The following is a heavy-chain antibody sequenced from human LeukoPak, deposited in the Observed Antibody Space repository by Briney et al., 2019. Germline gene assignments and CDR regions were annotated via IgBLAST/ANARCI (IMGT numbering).Heavy chain of an antibody. CDR2: ISDSGGGT. Sequence: GGSLRLSCAASGFTVSSNYMSWVRQAPGKGLEWVSGISDSGGGTYYADSVKGRFTISRDNSKNTLYLQMNSLRAEDTAVYYCAKLPGRAADYWGQGTLVTVSS. J-gene: IGHJ4*02. CDR3: AKLPGRAADY. V-gene: IGHV3-23*01. CDR1: GFTVSSNY.